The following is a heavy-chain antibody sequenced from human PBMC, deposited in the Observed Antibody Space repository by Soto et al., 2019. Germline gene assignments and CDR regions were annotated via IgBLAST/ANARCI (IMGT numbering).Heavy chain of an antibody. CDR3: ARREGRYYDILTGQALNY. V-gene: IGHV4-39*01. CDR1: GGSISSSSYY. Sequence: SETLSLTCTVSGGSISSSSYYWGWTRQPPGKGLEWSGRIYYSGSTYYNPSRKSRGTRCVDTSKNQFSLKLSSVTAADTDVYYCARREGRYYDILTGQALNYWGQGTLVTVSS. J-gene: IGHJ4*02. D-gene: IGHD3-9*01. CDR2: IYYSGST.